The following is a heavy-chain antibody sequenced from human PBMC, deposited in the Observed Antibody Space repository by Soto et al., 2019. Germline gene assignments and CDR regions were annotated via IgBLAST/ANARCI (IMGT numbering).Heavy chain of an antibody. CDR2: INHSGST. D-gene: IGHD6-13*01. Sequence: SETLSLTCAVYGGSFSGYYWSWIRQPPGKGLEWIGEINHSGSTNYNPSLKSRVTISVDTSKNQFSLKLSSVTAADTAVYYCARAPGYSSSTSTDDYWGQGTLVTVSS. CDR1: GGSFSGYY. CDR3: ARAPGYSSSTSTDDY. J-gene: IGHJ4*02. V-gene: IGHV4-34*01.